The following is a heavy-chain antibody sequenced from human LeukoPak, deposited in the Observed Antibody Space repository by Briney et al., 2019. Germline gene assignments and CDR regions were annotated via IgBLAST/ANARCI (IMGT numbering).Heavy chain of an antibody. D-gene: IGHD3-3*01. CDR2: ISYDGSNK. CDR1: GFTFSSYG. Sequence: GGSLRLSCAASGFTFSSYGMHWVRQAPGKGLEWVAVISYDGSNKYYADSVKGRFTISRDNSKNTLYLQMNSLRAEDTAVYYCARARGLFDFGAFDIWGQGTMVTVSS. CDR3: ARARGLFDFGAFDI. J-gene: IGHJ3*02. V-gene: IGHV3-30*19.